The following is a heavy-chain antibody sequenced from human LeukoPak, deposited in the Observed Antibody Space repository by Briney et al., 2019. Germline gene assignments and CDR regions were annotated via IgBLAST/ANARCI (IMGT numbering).Heavy chain of an antibody. J-gene: IGHJ6*02. CDR3: ARDSNLDFWSGYSYYYYYGMDV. CDR2: IIPILGIA. Sequence: SVKVSCKASGGTFSSYAISWVRQAPGQGLEWMGRIIPILGIANYAQKLQGRVTMTTDTSTSTAYMELRSLRSDDTAVYYCARDSNLDFWSGYSYYYYYGMDVWGQGTTVTVSS. D-gene: IGHD3-3*01. V-gene: IGHV1-69*04. CDR1: GGTFSSYA.